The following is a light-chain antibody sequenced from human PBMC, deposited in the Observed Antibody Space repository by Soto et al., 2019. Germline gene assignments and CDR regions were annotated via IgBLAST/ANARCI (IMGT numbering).Light chain of an antibody. CDR3: TAWDDSLHGPV. V-gene: IGLV1-44*01. CDR2: SNN. Sequence: QSVLTQPPSASGTPGQRVTISCSGSSSDIGSNTVNWYQHLPGTAPKLVIYSNNQGPSGFRDRFSDSKSGTSASLAISGLQSEDEAEYYCTAWDDSLHGPVFGGGTKLTVL. CDR1: SSDIGSNT. J-gene: IGLJ3*02.